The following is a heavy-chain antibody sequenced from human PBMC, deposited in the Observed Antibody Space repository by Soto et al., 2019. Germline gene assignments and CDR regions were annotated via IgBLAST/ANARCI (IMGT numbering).Heavy chain of an antibody. CDR1: GYSFTGCF. D-gene: IGHD6-19*01. Sequence: ASVKVSCKASGYSFTGCFVHWVRQAPGPGLEWMGWINPNTGATKYAQKFQGRVTMTRDTSITTAYMELSRLRSDDTALYYCAKDRGGSGWPEFDCWGQGTQVTVSS. J-gene: IGHJ4*02. CDR3: AKDRGGSGWPEFDC. CDR2: INPNTGAT. V-gene: IGHV1-2*02.